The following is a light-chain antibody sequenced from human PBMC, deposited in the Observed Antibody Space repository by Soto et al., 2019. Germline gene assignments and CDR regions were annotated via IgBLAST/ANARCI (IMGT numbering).Light chain of an antibody. CDR3: QQYYTTPLT. CDR1: QSLFYSPRDRSY. V-gene: IGKV4-1*01. Sequence: DIVLTQSPDSLALSLGERATINCKSSQSLFYSPRDRSYLAWYQRRPGQPPKVLISWASTRESGVPDRFSGSGSGTDFTLTISSLQSEDVAVYYCQQYYTTPLTFGGGTKVDIK. CDR2: WAS. J-gene: IGKJ4*01.